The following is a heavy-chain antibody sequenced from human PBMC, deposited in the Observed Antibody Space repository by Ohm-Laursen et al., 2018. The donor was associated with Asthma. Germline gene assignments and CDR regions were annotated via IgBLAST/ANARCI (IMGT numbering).Heavy chain of an antibody. CDR2: ISGSGGST. Sequence: SLRLSCAASGFTFSSYAMSWVRQAPGKGLEWVSAISGSGGSTYYADSVKGRFTISRDNSKNTLYLQMNSLRAEDTAVYYCANGIVPAGGRYYYGMDVWGQGTTVTVSS. CDR3: ANGIVPAGGRYYYGMDV. D-gene: IGHD2-2*01. CDR1: GFTFSSYA. J-gene: IGHJ6*02. V-gene: IGHV3-23*01.